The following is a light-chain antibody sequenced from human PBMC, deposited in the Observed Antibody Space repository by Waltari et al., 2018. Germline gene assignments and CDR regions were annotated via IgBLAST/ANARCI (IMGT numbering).Light chain of an antibody. Sequence: EIVLTQSPGTLSLSPGERATLSCRASQSVRGYLAWYQQKPGQAPRLLIYDASNRATGIPARFSGSGSGTDFTLTISSLEPEDFAVYYCQQRSNWLTFGGGTKVEIK. CDR1: QSVRGY. CDR3: QQRSNWLT. J-gene: IGKJ4*01. V-gene: IGKV3-11*01. CDR2: DAS.